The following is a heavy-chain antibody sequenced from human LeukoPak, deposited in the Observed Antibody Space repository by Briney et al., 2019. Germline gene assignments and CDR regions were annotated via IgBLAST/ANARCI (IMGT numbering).Heavy chain of an antibody. CDR3: ARSPYDSGSYVSAP. CDR1: GSFTGEY. J-gene: IGHJ5*02. Sequence: GASVRVSCKASGSFTGEYVHWVRQAPGQGLEWLGWINPDTGGTNFAQKFQGRVTMAGDTPISTAYMELSRLTSDDTAVYYCARSPYDSGSYVSAPWGQGTQVTVSS. V-gene: IGHV1-2*02. D-gene: IGHD3-10*01. CDR2: INPDTGGT.